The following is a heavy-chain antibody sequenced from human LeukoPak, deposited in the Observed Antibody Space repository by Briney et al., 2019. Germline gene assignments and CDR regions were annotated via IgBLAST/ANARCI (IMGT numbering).Heavy chain of an antibody. D-gene: IGHD2-15*01. J-gene: IGHJ4*02. CDR2: IIPIFGTA. V-gene: IGHV1-69*06. CDR1: GGTFSSYA. CDR3: ARGDGGSPVFDY. Sequence: SVKVSCKASGGTFSSYAISWVRQGPGQGLEWMGGIIPIFGTANYAQKFQGRVTITADKSTSTAYMELSSLRSEDTAVYYCARGDGGSPVFDYWGQGTLVTVSS.